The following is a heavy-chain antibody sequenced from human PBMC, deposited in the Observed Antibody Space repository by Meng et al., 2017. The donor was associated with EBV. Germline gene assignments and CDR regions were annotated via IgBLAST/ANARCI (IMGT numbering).Heavy chain of an antibody. V-gene: IGHV1-69*01. CDR3: ASESGRGFTPDY. J-gene: IGHJ4*02. CDR1: GGTFRGDA. D-gene: IGHD3-10*01. CDR2: LIPMSDAP. Sequence: QVQVVQSGAEVKKPGSSGKVPCKTSGGTFRGDAVSWGRQAPGQGLEWMGGLIPMSDAPHYAQKFQGRVTMTADESTNTHYMDLSGLRFEDTAVYYCASESGRGFTPDYWGQGTLVTVSS.